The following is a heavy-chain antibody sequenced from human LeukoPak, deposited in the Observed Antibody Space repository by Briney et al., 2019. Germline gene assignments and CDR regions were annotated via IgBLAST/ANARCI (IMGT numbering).Heavy chain of an antibody. J-gene: IGHJ4*02. CDR3: ASDDDPPFVIADY. CDR1: GYTFTTYG. Sequence: ASVNVSCKASGYTFTTYGISWVRQAPGQGLEWMGWITAYNGNTNYAQKLQGRPTMTTDASTSTAYMELRSLRSDDTAVYYCASDDDPPFVIADYWGQGTLVTVSS. V-gene: IGHV1-18*01. D-gene: IGHD2-21*01. CDR2: ITAYNGNT.